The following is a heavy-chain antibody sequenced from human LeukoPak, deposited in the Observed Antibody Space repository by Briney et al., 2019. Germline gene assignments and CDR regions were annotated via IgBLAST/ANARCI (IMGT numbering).Heavy chain of an antibody. V-gene: IGHV1-18*01. D-gene: IGHD3-3*01. CDR1: GYTFTSYG. CDR2: ISAYNGNT. Sequence: ASVKVSCKASGYTFTSYGISWVRPAPGQGLEWMGWISAYNGNTNYAQKLQGRVTMTTDTSTSTAYMELRSLRSDDTAVYYCAREPYYDFWSGYYTVGMDVWGQGTTVTVSS. J-gene: IGHJ6*02. CDR3: AREPYYDFWSGYYTVGMDV.